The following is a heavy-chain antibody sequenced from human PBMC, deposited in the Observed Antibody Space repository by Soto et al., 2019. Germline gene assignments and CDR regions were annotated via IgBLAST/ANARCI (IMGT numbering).Heavy chain of an antibody. V-gene: IGHV3-23*01. CDR2: ISGSGGST. CDR1: GFTFSIFA. Sequence: GGSLRLSCAASGFTFSIFAMSWVRQSPGKGLEWVSTISGSGGSTYYADAVKGRFSISRDNSMGTLYLQMKSLRGEDTAIYYCAKEVSMGSAVPLGDWGQGTLVTV. D-gene: IGHD7-27*01. CDR3: AKEVSMGSAVPLGD. J-gene: IGHJ1*01.